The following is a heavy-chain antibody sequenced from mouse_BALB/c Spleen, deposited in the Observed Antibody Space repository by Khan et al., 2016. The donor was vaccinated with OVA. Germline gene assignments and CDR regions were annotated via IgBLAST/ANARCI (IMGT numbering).Heavy chain of an antibody. V-gene: IGHV1-9*01. CDR2: ILPGSGSR. J-gene: IGHJ2*01. CDR1: GYTFSGYW. Sequence: QIQLVQSGAELMKPGASVKISCKATGYTFSGYWLEWVKPRPGHGLEWIGEILPGSGSRNYNEKFKGKATFTADISSKTTYMQLSSLTSEDSAVYYCARVNYGTRDYFDYWGQGTTLTVSS. CDR3: ARVNYGTRDYFDY. D-gene: IGHD1-1*01.